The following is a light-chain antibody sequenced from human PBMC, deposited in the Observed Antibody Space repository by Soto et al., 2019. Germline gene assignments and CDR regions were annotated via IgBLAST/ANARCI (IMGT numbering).Light chain of an antibody. Sequence: DIQMTQSPSSLSASVGDRDTITCRASQSISSYLNWYQQKPGKAPKLLIYAASSLQSGVPSRFSGSGSGTDFTLTISSLQPEDFATYYCQQSYSTPQTFDQGTKVEIK. V-gene: IGKV1-39*01. CDR3: QQSYSTPQT. CDR2: AAS. CDR1: QSISSY. J-gene: IGKJ1*01.